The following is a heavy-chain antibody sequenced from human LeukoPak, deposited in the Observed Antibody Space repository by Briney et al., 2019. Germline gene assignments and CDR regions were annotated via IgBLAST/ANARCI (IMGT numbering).Heavy chain of an antibody. CDR1: GGSVSSGSYY. CDR3: ARDRPWGYFDY. Sequence: SETLSLTCTVSGGSVSSGSYYWSWIRQPPGKGLEWIGYIYYSGSTNYNPSLKSRVTISVDTSKNQFSLKLSSETAADTAVYYCARDRPWGYFDYWGQGTLVTVSS. CDR2: IYYSGST. J-gene: IGHJ4*02. V-gene: IGHV4-61*01. D-gene: IGHD3-16*01.